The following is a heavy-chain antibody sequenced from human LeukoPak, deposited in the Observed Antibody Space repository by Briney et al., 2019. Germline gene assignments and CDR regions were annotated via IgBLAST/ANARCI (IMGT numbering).Heavy chain of an antibody. CDR3: ARVNYYDSSGYYYYYYGMDV. V-gene: IGHV4-31*03. J-gene: IGHJ6*02. CDR2: IYYSGST. Sequence: KPSETLSLTCTVSGGSISSGGYYWSWIRQHPGKGLEWIGYIYYSGSTYYNPSLKSRVTISVDTSKNQFSLKLSSVTAADTAVYHCARVNYYDSSGYYYYYYGMDVWGQGTTVTVSS. D-gene: IGHD3-22*01. CDR1: GGSISSGGYY.